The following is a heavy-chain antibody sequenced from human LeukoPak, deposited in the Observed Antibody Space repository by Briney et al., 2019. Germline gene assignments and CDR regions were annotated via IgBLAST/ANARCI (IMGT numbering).Heavy chain of an antibody. CDR1: GYTFTSYY. D-gene: IGHD2-2*01. Sequence: ASVKVSCKASGYTFTSYYLHWVRRAPGQGLEWMAIINPNVGSTDYAQKFQGRVTMTRDTSTSTAYMELRSLRSEDTAVYYCARGHCSSASCRYYFDYWGQGTLVTVSS. CDR3: ARGHCSSASCRYYFDY. V-gene: IGHV1-46*01. J-gene: IGHJ4*02. CDR2: INPNVGST.